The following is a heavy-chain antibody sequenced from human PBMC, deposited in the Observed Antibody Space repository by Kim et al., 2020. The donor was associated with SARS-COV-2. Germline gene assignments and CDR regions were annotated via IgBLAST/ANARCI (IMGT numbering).Heavy chain of an antibody. J-gene: IGHJ4*02. CDR3: ARSAPDSTGYFDY. V-gene: IGHV3-64*02. Sequence: YYADSVKGRFTISRDNSENTLYLQVGSLRTEDMAVYCCARSAPDSTGYFDYWGQGTLVTVSS. D-gene: IGHD3-22*01.